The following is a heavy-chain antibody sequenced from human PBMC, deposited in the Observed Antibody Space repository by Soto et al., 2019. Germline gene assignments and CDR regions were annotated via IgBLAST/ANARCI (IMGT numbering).Heavy chain of an antibody. CDR3: ARIPQIAVAGTRFGYFDL. CDR1: GFTFSSYG. Sequence: QVQLEESGGGVVQPGRSLRLSCAASGFTFSSYGMHWVRQAPGKGLEWVAVIWYDGSNKYYADSVKGRFTISRDNSKNTLYLQMNSLGAEDTAVYYCARIPQIAVAGTRFGYFDLWGRGTLVIVSS. J-gene: IGHJ2*01. CDR2: IWYDGSNK. D-gene: IGHD6-19*01. V-gene: IGHV3-33*01.